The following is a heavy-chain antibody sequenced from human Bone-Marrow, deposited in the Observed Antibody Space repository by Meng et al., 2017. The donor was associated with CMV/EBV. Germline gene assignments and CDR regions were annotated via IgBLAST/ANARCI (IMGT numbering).Heavy chain of an antibody. Sequence: SETLSLTCTVSGGSISSYYWSWIRQPPGKGLEWIGYIYDSGSTNYNPSLKSRVTISVDTSKNQFSLKLSSVTAADTAVYYCARGSVRYYYYGMDVWGRGTTVTVSS. CDR1: GGSISSYY. J-gene: IGHJ6*02. D-gene: IGHD3-10*01. V-gene: IGHV4-59*12. CDR3: ARGSVRYYYYGMDV. CDR2: IYDSGST.